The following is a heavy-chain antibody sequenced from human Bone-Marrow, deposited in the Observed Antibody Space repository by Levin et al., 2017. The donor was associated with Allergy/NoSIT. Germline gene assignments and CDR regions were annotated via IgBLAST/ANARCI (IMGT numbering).Heavy chain of an antibody. CDR1: GFTVSSNY. Sequence: GGSLRLSCAASGFTVSSNYMSWVRQAPGKGLEWVSVIYSGGSTYYADSVKGRFTISRDNSKNTLYLQMNSLRAEDTAVYYCARAGQYYYDSSGYHGADYYYDGMDGWGQGTTVTVSS. V-gene: IGHV3-53*01. J-gene: IGHJ6*02. CDR2: IYSGGST. D-gene: IGHD3-22*01. CDR3: ARAGQYYYDSSGYHGADYYYDGMDG.